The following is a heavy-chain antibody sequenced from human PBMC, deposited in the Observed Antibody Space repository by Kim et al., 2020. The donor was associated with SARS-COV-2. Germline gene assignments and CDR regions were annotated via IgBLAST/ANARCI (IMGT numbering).Heavy chain of an antibody. V-gene: IGHV3-30*18. Sequence: GGSLRLSCAASGFTFSSYGMHWVRQAPGKGLEWVAVISYDGSNKYYADSVKGRFTISRDNSKNTLYLQMNSLRAEDTAVYYCAKGGGSGSYYSAFDYWGQGTLVTVSS. CDR3: AKGGGSGSYYSAFDY. D-gene: IGHD1-26*01. CDR2: ISYDGSNK. J-gene: IGHJ4*02. CDR1: GFTFSSYG.